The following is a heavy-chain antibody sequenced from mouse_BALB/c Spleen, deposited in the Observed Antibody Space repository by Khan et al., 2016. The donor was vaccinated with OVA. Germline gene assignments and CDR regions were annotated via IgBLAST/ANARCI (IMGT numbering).Heavy chain of an antibody. CDR3: AKIFYGNSYAMDY. Sequence: QVQLQQSGPELVKPGASVKMSCKASGYTFTDYVISWVKQRTGQGLEWIGEIYPGSGSIYYNEKFKGKATLTADTSSNTAYMQLSSLTSEDSAVFFSAKIFYGNSYAMDYWGQGTSVTVSS. V-gene: IGHV1-77*01. CDR2: IYPGSGSI. J-gene: IGHJ4*01. CDR1: GYTFTDYV. D-gene: IGHD2-1*01.